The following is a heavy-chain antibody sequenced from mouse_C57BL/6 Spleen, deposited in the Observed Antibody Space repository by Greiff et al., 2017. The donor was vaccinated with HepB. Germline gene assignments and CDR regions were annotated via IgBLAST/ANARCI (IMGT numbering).Heavy chain of an antibody. CDR3: ARYALYYFDY. CDR2: INPSTGGT. CDR1: GYSFTGYY. J-gene: IGHJ2*01. V-gene: IGHV1-42*01. D-gene: IGHD6-5*01. Sequence: EVKLVESGPELVKPGASVKISCKASGYSFTGYYMNWVKQSPEKSLEWIGEINPSTGGTTYNQKFKAKATLTVDKSSSTAYMQLKSLTSEDSAVYYCARYALYYFDYWGQGTTLTVSS.